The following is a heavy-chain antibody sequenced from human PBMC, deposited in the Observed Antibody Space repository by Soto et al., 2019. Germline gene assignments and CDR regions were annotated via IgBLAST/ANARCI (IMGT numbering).Heavy chain of an antibody. D-gene: IGHD3-16*01. J-gene: IGHJ2*01. CDR2: IYYSGST. Sequence: QVQLQESGPGLVKPSETLSLTCTVSGGSISSYYWSWIRQPPGKGLEWIGYIYYSGSTNYNPSLKSRVSISVDTSKNQFSLKLSSVTAADTAVYYCARSGGDYFDLWGRGTLVTVSS. V-gene: IGHV4-59*08. CDR1: GGSISSYY. CDR3: ARSGGDYFDL.